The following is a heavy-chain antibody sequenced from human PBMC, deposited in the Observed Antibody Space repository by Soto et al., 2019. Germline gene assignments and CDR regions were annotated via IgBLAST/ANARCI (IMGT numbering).Heavy chain of an antibody. D-gene: IGHD6-19*01. CDR1: GFTFSNYW. Sequence: GGSLRLSCAASGFTFSNYWMHWFRQAPGKGLVWISRINDQGGSPTYADSVKGRFTLSRDNVKNTLYLQMSSLRAEDTAVCYCLRYRIPVADLTLDYWGQAPQVTV. CDR3: LRYRIPVADLTLDY. CDR2: INDQGGSP. J-gene: IGHJ4*02. V-gene: IGHV3-74*01.